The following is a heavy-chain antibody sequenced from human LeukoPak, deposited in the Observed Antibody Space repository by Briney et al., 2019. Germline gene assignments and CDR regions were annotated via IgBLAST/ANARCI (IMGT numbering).Heavy chain of an antibody. CDR3: AKDYALGSIDY. V-gene: IGHV3-23*01. D-gene: IGHD3-16*01. J-gene: IGHJ4*02. CDR2: ISRSGEST. Sequence: GGSLRLSCAASGFTFSSYAMSWVRQAPGKGLEWVSSISRSGESTFYADSVRGRFTISRDNSKNTVSLQMESLRAEDTALYYCAKDYALGSIDYWGQGTLVTVSS. CDR1: GFTFSSYA.